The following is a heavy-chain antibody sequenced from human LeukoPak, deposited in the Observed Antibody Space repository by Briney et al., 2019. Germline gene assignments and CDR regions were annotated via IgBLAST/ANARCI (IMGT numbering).Heavy chain of an antibody. Sequence: ASVKVSCKASGGTFSSYAISWVRQAPGQGLEWMGRIIPILGIANYAQKFQGRVTMTTDTSTSTAYMELRSLRSDDTAVYYCARAPTPYYDFWSGYYWDYYYGMDVWGQGTTVTVSS. CDR3: ARAPTPYYDFWSGYYWDYYYGMDV. J-gene: IGHJ6*02. CDR1: GGTFSSYA. V-gene: IGHV1-69*04. D-gene: IGHD3-3*01. CDR2: IIPILGIA.